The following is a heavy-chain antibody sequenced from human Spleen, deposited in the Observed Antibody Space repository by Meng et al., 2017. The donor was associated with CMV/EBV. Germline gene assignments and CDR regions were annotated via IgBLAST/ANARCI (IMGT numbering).Heavy chain of an antibody. CDR3: ATASIYYFDY. Sequence: LSCAASGFNFSSKSMNWVRQAPGKGLEWVSSISSSSSYIYYADSVKGRFTISRDNAKNSLSLQMNSLRAEDTAVYYCATASIYYFDYWGQGALVTVSS. D-gene: IGHD2/OR15-2a*01. CDR1: GFNFSSKS. J-gene: IGHJ4*02. V-gene: IGHV3-21*01. CDR2: ISSSSSYI.